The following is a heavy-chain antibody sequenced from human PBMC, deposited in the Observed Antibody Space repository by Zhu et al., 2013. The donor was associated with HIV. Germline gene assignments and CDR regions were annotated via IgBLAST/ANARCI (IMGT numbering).Heavy chain of an antibody. CDR3: ARGLVVPAYYGMDV. CDR1: GYTFTSYA. J-gene: IGHJ6*02. V-gene: IGHV1-3*01. D-gene: IGHD2-2*01. CDR2: INAGNGNT. Sequence: QVQLVQSGAEVKKPGASVKVSCKASGYTFTSYAMHWVRQAPGQGLEWMGWINAGNGNTKYSQKFQGRVTITRDTSASTAYMELSSLRSEDTAVYYCARGLVVPAYYGMDVWGQGTTVTVSS.